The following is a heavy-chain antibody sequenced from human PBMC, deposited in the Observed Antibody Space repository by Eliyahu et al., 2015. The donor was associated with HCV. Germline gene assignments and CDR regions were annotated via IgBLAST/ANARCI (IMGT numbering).Heavy chain of an antibody. Sequence: EVQLLESGGGLVQPGGSLRLXXAASGFTFSSXAMGWVRXAPGKGXGWVSAISGSGGSTYYADSVKGRFTISRDNSKNTLYLQMNSLRAEDTAVYYCAKVSLFVGSAARPDGADYWGQGTLVTVSS. J-gene: IGHJ4*02. CDR1: GFTFSSXA. V-gene: IGHV3-23*01. D-gene: IGHD6-6*01. CDR3: AKVSLFVGSAARPDGADY. CDR2: ISGSGGST.